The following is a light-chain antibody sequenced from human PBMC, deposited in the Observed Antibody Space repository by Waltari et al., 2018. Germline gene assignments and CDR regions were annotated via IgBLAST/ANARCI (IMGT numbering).Light chain of an antibody. Sequence: QSALTQPASVSGSPGQSISISCIGTSRDVGPYNLVSWYQHPPGKAPKLIVFEASKRPAGVSNRFSASKAANTASLIISGLQADDEADYYCCSYAGSGSWVFGGGTKVTVI. J-gene: IGLJ3*02. CDR2: EAS. CDR1: SRDVGPYNL. V-gene: IGLV2-23*01. CDR3: CSYAGSGSWV.